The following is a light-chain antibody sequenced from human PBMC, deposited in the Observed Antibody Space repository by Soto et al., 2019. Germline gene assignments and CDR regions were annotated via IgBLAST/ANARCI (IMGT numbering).Light chain of an antibody. Sequence: EVVLTQSPATLSLSPGERATLSCGASQSVSIYVAWFQQKPGQAPRLLIYDTSNRATGIPARFSGSGSGTDFTLTISSLEPEDFAVYYCQQRMTWPPITFGQGTRLEI. J-gene: IGKJ5*01. CDR2: DTS. CDR1: QSVSIY. V-gene: IGKV3-11*01. CDR3: QQRMTWPPIT.